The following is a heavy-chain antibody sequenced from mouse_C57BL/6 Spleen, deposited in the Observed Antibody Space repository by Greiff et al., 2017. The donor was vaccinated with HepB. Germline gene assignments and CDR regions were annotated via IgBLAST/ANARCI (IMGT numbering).Heavy chain of an antibody. CDR1: GFTFSSYG. V-gene: IGHV5-6*01. D-gene: IGHD2-4*01. CDR2: ISSGGSYT. CDR3: ASCRDYEAWFAY. Sequence: EVQLVESGGDLVKPGGSLKLSCAASGFTFSSYGMSWVRQTPDKRLEWVATISSGGSYTYYPDSVKGRFTISRDNAKNNLYLQMSSLKSEDTAMYYCASCRDYEAWFAYWGQGTLVTVSA. J-gene: IGHJ3*01.